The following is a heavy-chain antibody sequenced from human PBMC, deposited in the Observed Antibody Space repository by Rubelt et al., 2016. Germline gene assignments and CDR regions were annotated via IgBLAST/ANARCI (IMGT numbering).Heavy chain of an antibody. CDR3: AREGDYYYGMDV. Sequence: QVQLVQSGAEVKKPGASVELSCKASGYNFTSHDINWLRQATGQGLEGMGQDNPNAGNTGDGQQFQGRVTMTRDTSISTAYMERSRLRSDDTAVYYCAREGDYYYGMDVWGQGTTVTVSS. D-gene: IGHD3-16*01. CDR2: DNPNAGNT. V-gene: IGHV1-8*01. CDR1: GYNFTSHD. J-gene: IGHJ6*02.